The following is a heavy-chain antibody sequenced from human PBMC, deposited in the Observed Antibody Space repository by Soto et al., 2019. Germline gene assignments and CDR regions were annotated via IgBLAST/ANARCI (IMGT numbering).Heavy chain of an antibody. D-gene: IGHD6-13*01. CDR2: IIPYYNTL. Sequence: QAQVVQSGAEVRKPGSSVKLSCKASEGTFNSYAIAWVRQAPGQGLEWMGGIIPYYNTLNYAQKFQNRVTITADDSTNTVYMELSSLRSDDTAVYFCASGASRWYPYFFASWAQGTLVTVSS. CDR3: ASGASRWYPYFFAS. CDR1: EGTFNSYA. J-gene: IGHJ4*02. V-gene: IGHV1-69*01.